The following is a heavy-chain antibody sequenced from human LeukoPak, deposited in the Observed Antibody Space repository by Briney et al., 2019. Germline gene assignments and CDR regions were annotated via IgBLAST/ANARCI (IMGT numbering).Heavy chain of an antibody. D-gene: IGHD4-17*01. V-gene: IGHV3-23*01. Sequence: GGSLRLSCAAFGFTFSSYAMSWVRQAPGKGLEWVSAISGSGGSTYYADSVKGRFTISRDNSKNTLYLQMNSLRAEDTAVYYCAKDRRSPYGDYGETWGQGTLVTVSS. CDR2: ISGSGGST. CDR1: GFTFSSYA. CDR3: AKDRRSPYGDYGET. J-gene: IGHJ5*02.